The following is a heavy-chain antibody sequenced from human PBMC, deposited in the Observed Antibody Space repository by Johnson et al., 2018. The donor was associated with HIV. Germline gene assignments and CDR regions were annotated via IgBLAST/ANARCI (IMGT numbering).Heavy chain of an antibody. CDR1: GFTVSSNY. CDR3: ARELRIAARGLAFDI. CDR2: IYSGGTT. Sequence: VQLVESGGGLIQPGGSLRLSCAASGFTVSSNYMSWVRQAPGKGLEWVSVIYSGGTTYYADSVKGRFTISRDNSKNTLYLQMNSLRAEDTAVYYCARELRIAARGLAFDIWGRGTMVTVSS. J-gene: IGHJ3*02. D-gene: IGHD6-6*01. V-gene: IGHV3-53*01.